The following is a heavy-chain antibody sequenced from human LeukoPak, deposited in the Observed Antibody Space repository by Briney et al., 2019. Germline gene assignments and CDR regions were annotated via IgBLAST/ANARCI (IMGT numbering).Heavy chain of an antibody. Sequence: ASVKVSCKASGYTFTGSHMHWVRQAPGQGLEWMGWINPNSGGTNYAQKFQGRVTMTRDTSISTAYMELSRLRSDDTAVYYCARVITGSLTPYDYWGQGTLVTVSS. CDR2: INPNSGGT. CDR3: ARVITGSLTPYDY. CDR1: GYTFTGSH. J-gene: IGHJ4*02. V-gene: IGHV1-2*02. D-gene: IGHD1-20*01.